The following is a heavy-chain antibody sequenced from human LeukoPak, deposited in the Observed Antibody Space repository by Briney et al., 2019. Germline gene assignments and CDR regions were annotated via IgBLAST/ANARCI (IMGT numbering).Heavy chain of an antibody. CDR1: GGSISSGSYY. J-gene: IGHJ5*02. D-gene: IGHD2-21*01. CDR2: IYTSGST. V-gene: IGHV4-61*02. Sequence: SETLSHTCTVSGGSISSGSYYWSWIRQPAGKGLEWIGRIYTSGSTNYNPSLKSRVTISVDTSKNQFSLKLSSVTAADTAVYYCARDYCGGDCYLDNWFDPWGQGTLVTVSS. CDR3: ARDYCGGDCYLDNWFDP.